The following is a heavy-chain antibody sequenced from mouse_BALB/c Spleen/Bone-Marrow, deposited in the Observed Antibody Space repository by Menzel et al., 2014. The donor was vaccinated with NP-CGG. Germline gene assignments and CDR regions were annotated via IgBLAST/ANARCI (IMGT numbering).Heavy chain of an antibody. D-gene: IGHD4-1*01. Sequence: EVQLQQSGAELVKPGASVKLSCTASGFNIKDTYMHWVKQRPEQGLEWIGRIDPANGNTKYDPKFQGKATITADTSSNTAHLQLSSLTSEDTAVYYCARWEYCAMDYWGQGTSVTVSS. CDR3: ARWEYCAMDY. CDR2: IDPANGNT. J-gene: IGHJ4*01. CDR1: GFNIKDTY. V-gene: IGHV14-3*02.